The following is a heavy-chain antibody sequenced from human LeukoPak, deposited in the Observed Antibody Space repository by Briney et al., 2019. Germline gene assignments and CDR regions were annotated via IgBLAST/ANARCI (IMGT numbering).Heavy chain of an antibody. CDR3: ARDQGCSSTNCYSLFFHY. CDR1: GFTFTSYT. J-gene: IGHJ4*02. CDR2: ISTGGSI. D-gene: IGHD2-2*01. V-gene: IGHV3-48*01. Sequence: GGSLRLSCAASGFTFTSYTMNWVRQAPGKGLEWVSYISTGGSISYADSVKGRFTISRDNAKNTLYLQMNSLRAEDTAVYYCARDQGCSSTNCYSLFFHYWGQGTLVTVSS.